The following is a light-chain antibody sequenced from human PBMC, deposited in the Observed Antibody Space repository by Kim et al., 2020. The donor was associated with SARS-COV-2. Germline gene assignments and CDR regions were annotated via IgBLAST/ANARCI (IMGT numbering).Light chain of an antibody. V-gene: IGLV3-9*01. CDR2: RDS. Sequence: SVALGQTARITCGGNNMGSKNAPWYQQKPGQAPVLVIYRDSNRPSGIPERFSGSNSGNTATLTISRAQAVDEADYYCQVWDSSIAVFGGGTKLTVL. CDR3: QVWDSSIAV. J-gene: IGLJ3*02. CDR1: NMGSKN.